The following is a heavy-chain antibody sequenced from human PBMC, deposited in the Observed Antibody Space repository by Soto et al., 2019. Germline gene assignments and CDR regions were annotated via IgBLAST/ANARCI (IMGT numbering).Heavy chain of an antibody. J-gene: IGHJ6*02. CDR1: GYIFTSYW. V-gene: IGHV5-51*01. CDR2: IYPGDSDT. D-gene: IGHD1-1*01. Sequence: GESLKISCKGSGYIFTSYWIGWVRQMPGKGLEWMGIIYPGDSDTRYSPSFQGQVTISADKSISTAYLQWSSLKASDTAMYYRAIGNCGGKSANYYYYGMDVGGQGTTVTV. CDR3: AIGNCGGKSANYYYYGMDV.